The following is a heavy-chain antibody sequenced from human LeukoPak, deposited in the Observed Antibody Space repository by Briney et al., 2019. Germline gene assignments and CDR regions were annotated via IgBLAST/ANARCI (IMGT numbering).Heavy chain of an antibody. CDR3: TRVGDDYPY. Sequence: GASVTVSCKASGYIFTAYYLHWVRQAPGQKPERMGWIKANSGDTNYAQKFQGRVTMTRDTSISTVYMELSGLTADDTAVYYCTRVGDDYPYWGQGTLVTVSS. CDR2: IKANSGDT. V-gene: IGHV1-2*02. D-gene: IGHD5-24*01. J-gene: IGHJ4*02. CDR1: GYIFTAYY.